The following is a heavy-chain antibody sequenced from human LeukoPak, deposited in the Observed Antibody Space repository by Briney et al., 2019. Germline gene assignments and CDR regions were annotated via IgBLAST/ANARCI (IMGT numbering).Heavy chain of an antibody. J-gene: IGHJ4*02. CDR3: AKYSDFYDSSGPLY. Sequence: SETLSLTCAVSGASISSNSYYWGWIRQPPGKGLEWIGSIYYTGSTYYSPSLESRVTISVDTSKNQFSLKLSSVTAADTAVYFCAKYSDFYDSSGPLYWGQGTLVTVSS. V-gene: IGHV4-39*01. D-gene: IGHD3-22*01. CDR2: IYYTGST. CDR1: GASISSNSYY.